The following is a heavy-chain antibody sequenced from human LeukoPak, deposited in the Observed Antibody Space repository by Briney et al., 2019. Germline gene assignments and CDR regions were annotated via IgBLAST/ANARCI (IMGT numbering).Heavy chain of an antibody. D-gene: IGHD4-17*01. CDR2: FDPEDGET. Sequence: ASVKVSCKVSGYTLTELSMHWVRQAPGKGLEWMGGFDPEDGETIYAQKFQGRVTMTEDTSTDTAYMELSSLRSEDTAVYYCATRTTPDQKHAAFDIWGQGTMVTVSS. V-gene: IGHV1-24*01. CDR1: GYTLTELS. J-gene: IGHJ3*02. CDR3: ATRTTPDQKHAAFDI.